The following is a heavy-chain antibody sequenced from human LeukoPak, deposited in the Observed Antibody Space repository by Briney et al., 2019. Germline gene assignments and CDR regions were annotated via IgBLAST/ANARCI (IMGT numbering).Heavy chain of an antibody. Sequence: ASVKVSCKASGYTFTSYYMHWVRQAPGQGLEWMGIINPSGGSTSYAQKFQGRVTMTRDTSTNTVYMELSSLRSEDTAVYFCARATLSNYYFNYWGQGTLVTVSS. CDR1: GYTFTSYY. V-gene: IGHV1-46*01. D-gene: IGHD1-1*01. J-gene: IGHJ4*02. CDR2: INPSGGST. CDR3: ARATLSNYYFNY.